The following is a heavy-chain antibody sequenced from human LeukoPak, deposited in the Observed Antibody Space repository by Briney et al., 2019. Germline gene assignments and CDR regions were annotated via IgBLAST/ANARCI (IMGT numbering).Heavy chain of an antibody. V-gene: IGHV1-69*02. CDR2: ILPLVGRL. CDR1: GGTFSDYS. D-gene: IGHD5-12*01. J-gene: IGHJ5*02. Sequence: SVKVSCKAPGGTFSDYSISWVRQAPGQGLEWMGRILPLVGRLHYAQKFQGRFTLTADKSTTTVYMELRSLRSEDTAVYYCVRSGYDYDWFDPWGQGTLVTVSS. CDR3: VRSGYDYDWFDP.